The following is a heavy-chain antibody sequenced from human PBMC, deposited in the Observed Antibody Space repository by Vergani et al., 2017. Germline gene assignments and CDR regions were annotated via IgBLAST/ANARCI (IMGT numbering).Heavy chain of an antibody. CDR2: IRYDGSNK. CDR1: GFTFSSYG. J-gene: IGHJ4*02. CDR3: ANNYYDSSGYYDY. Sequence: QVQLAESGGGVVQPGGSLRLSCAASGFTFSSYGMHWVRQAPGKGLEWVAFIRYDGSNKYYADSVKGRFTISRDNSKNTLYLQMNSLRAEDTAVYYCANNYYDSSGYYDYWGQGTLVTVSS. V-gene: IGHV3-30*02. D-gene: IGHD3-22*01.